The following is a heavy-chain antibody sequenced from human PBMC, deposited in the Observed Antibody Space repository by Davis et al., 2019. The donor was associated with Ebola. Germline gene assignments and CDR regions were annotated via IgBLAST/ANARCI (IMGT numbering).Heavy chain of an antibody. V-gene: IGHV7-4-1*02. CDR3: ARFRYDSSGYYYDLITTDFDY. CDR1: GYTFTSYA. Sequence: AASVKVSCKASGYTFTSYAMNWVRQAPGQGLEWMGWINTNTGNPTYAQGFTGRFVFSLDTSVSPAYLQISSLKAEDTAVYYCARFRYDSSGYYYDLITTDFDYWGQGTLVTVSS. CDR2: INTNTGNP. J-gene: IGHJ4*02. D-gene: IGHD3-22*01.